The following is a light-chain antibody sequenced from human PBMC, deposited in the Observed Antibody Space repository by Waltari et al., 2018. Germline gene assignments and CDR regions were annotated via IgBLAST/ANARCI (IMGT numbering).Light chain of an antibody. Sequence: QSALTQPASVSGSPGQSITISCTGSSLYVGGYEFVPWYLQHPGKAPKVVIFDVNNRPSGVSDRVSGSKSGNTASLTISGLQAEDEGDYYCTSYTSRHTLVFGGGTKVTVL. CDR1: SLYVGGYEF. J-gene: IGLJ1*01. CDR3: TSYTSRHTLV. CDR2: DVN. V-gene: IGLV2-14*01.